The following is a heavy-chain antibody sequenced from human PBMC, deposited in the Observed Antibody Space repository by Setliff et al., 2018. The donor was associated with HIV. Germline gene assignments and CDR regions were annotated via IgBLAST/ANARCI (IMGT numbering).Heavy chain of an antibody. CDR1: GGSISGYH. CDR2: IYTSGIS. J-gene: IGHJ6*03. CDR3: ARETTVTTPRDYYYYMDV. Sequence: SETLSLTCTVSGGSISGYHWSWIRQPAGKELEWIGHIYTSGISHYNPSLKSRVTLSLDTSKNQFSLKLTSVTAADTAVYFCARETTVTTPRDYYYYMDVWGKGTTVTVSS. D-gene: IGHD4-17*01. V-gene: IGHV4-4*07.